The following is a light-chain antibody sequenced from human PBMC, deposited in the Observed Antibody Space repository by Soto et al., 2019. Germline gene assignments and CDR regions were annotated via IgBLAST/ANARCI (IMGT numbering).Light chain of an antibody. CDR2: ENN. J-gene: IGLJ3*02. CDR3: GTWDSSLSARV. CDR1: SSNIGNNY. V-gene: IGLV1-51*02. Sequence: QSVLTQPPSVSAAPGQKVTISCSGSSSNIGNNYVSWYQQLPGTAPKLLIYENNKRPSGIPDRFSGSKSGTSATLGITGLQTGDEADYYCGTWDSSLSARVFGGGTKLPS.